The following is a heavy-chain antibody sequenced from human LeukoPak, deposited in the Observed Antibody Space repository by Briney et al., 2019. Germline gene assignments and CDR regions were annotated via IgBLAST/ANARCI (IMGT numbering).Heavy chain of an antibody. CDR3: ARADSADYYDSGGSIDY. V-gene: IGHV1-69*13. D-gene: IGHD3-22*01. CDR1: GGTFSSYA. CDR2: IIPIFGTA. Sequence: SVKVSCKASGGTFSSYAISWVRQAPGQGLEWMGGIIPIFGTANYAQKFQGRVTITADESTSTAYMELSSLRSEDMAVYYCARADSADYYDSGGSIDYWGQGTLVTVSS. J-gene: IGHJ4*02.